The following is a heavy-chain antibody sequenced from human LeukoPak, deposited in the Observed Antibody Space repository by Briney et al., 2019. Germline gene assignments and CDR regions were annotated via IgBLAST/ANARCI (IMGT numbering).Heavy chain of an antibody. CDR2: TYYRSKWSN. Sequence: SQTLSLTCAISGDSVSSNSGAWNWIRQSPSRGLEWLGRTYYRSKWSNDYAVSVRSRITINADTSKNQFSLQLNSLTPEDTAVYYCARGGSGGCRLGPTCAFDPWGQGTLVTVSA. CDR3: ARGGSGGCRLGPTCAFDP. D-gene: IGHD1-26*01. CDR1: GDSVSSNSGA. J-gene: IGHJ5*02. V-gene: IGHV6-1*01.